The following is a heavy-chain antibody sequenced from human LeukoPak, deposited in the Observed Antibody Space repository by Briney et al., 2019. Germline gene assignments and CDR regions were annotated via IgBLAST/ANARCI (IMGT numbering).Heavy chain of an antibody. CDR2: ISSSSRTI. Sequence: GGSLRLSCSASGFTFSSYEMNWVRQAPGKGLEWLSYISSSSRTIYYGDSVKGRFTISRDNDNNSLYLQMNSLRAEDTAVYYCARDRYGDYDFDYWGQGTLVTVSS. D-gene: IGHD4-17*01. CDR1: GFTFSSYE. V-gene: IGHV3-48*01. CDR3: ARDRYGDYDFDY. J-gene: IGHJ4*02.